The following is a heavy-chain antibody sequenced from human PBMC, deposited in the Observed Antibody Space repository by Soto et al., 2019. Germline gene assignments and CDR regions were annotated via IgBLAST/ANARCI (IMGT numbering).Heavy chain of an antibody. Sequence: QVQLQQWGAGLLKPSETLSLTCAVYGVSFSAYYWSWIRQPPGKGLEWIGEITHSGSTNYNPSLKRRVTISLDTSENRCALQLSSVTAAATAVYSCARGPSSPLLECWGQGSLVTVYS. CDR2: ITHSGST. CDR3: ARGPSSPLLEC. V-gene: IGHV4-34*01. D-gene: IGHD1-1*01. CDR1: GVSFSAYY. J-gene: IGHJ4*02.